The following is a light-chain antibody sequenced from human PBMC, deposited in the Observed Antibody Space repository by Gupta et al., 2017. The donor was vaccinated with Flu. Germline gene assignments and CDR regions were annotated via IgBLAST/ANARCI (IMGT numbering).Light chain of an antibody. V-gene: IGKV1-27*01. Sequence: DIQMTQSPSSLSASVGDRVTITCRASHDISDYLAWYQQKPGKVPTLLISAASTLQSGVPSRFSGSGSGTDFTLTISILHPEDVATYYCQSDDAAPWTFGEGTKVEIK. J-gene: IGKJ1*01. CDR1: HDISDY. CDR2: AAS. CDR3: QSDDAAPWT.